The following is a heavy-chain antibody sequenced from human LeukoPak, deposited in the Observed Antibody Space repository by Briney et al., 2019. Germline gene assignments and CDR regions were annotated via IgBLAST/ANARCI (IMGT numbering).Heavy chain of an antibody. CDR1: GGTFSSYA. V-gene: IGHV1-69*13. CDR2: IIPIFGTA. CDR3: ARGYIVGVPWGDNWFDP. Sequence: ASVKVSCKASGGTFSSYAISWVRQAPEQGLEWMGGIIPIFGTANYAQKFQGRVTITADESTSTAYLELSSLRSEDTAVYYCARGYIVGVPWGDNWFDPWGQGTLVTVSS. J-gene: IGHJ5*02. D-gene: IGHD1-26*01.